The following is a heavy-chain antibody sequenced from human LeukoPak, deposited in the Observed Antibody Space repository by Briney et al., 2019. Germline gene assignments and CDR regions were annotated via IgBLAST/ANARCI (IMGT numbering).Heavy chain of an antibody. D-gene: IGHD2-2*01. V-gene: IGHV3-21*01. CDR2: ISSSSGYI. Sequence: PGGSLRLSCAASGFTFSNYWMHWVRQAPGEGLVWVSFISSSSGYIYYADSVKGRFTISRDNAKNSLYLQVNSLRAEDTAVYFCARVLGRYQMLGSLDSWGQGTLVTVSS. J-gene: IGHJ4*02. CDR3: ARVLGRYQMLGSLDS. CDR1: GFTFSNYW.